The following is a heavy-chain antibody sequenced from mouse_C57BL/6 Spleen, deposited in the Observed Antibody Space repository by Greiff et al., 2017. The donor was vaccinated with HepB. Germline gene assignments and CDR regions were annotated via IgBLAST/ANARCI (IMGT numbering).Heavy chain of an antibody. Sequence: DVMLVESGGDLVKPGGSLKLSCAASGFTFSSYGMSWVRQTPDKRLEWVATISSGGSYTYYPDSVKGRFTISRDNAKNTLYLQMSSLKSEDTAMYYCARQTVTTVVADYWGQGTTLTVSS. V-gene: IGHV5-6*02. D-gene: IGHD1-1*01. J-gene: IGHJ2*01. CDR3: ARQTVTTVVADY. CDR2: ISSGGSYT. CDR1: GFTFSSYG.